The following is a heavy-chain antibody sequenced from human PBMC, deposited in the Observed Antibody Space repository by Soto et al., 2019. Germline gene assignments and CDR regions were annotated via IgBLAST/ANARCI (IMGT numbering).Heavy chain of an antibody. CDR2: IIPILGTE. CDR3: ARVGRRVWFGELMGSYYGMDV. D-gene: IGHD3-10*01. J-gene: IGHJ6*01. CDR1: GDTFTNYA. V-gene: IGHV1-69*11. Sequence: QVQLVQSGTEVKKPGSSVKVSCKASGDTFTNYAVSWVRRAPGQGVEWMGGIIPILGTETYAQKFQDRMTITADESWTTAYMELHSLRSEDTAVYYCARVGRRVWFGELMGSYYGMDVWGQGTTVTVSS.